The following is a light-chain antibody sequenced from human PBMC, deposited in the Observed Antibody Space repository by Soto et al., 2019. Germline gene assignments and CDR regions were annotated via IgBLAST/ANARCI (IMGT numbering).Light chain of an antibody. Sequence: QSVLTQPPSASGTPGQRVTISGSGSSSNIGSNYVYWYQQLPGTAPKLLIYRNNQRPSGVPDRFSGSKSGTSASLAISGLRSEDEADYYCAAWDDSLSGLFVFGTGTKVTVL. CDR1: SSNIGSNY. V-gene: IGLV1-47*01. CDR3: AAWDDSLSGLFV. J-gene: IGLJ1*01. CDR2: RNN.